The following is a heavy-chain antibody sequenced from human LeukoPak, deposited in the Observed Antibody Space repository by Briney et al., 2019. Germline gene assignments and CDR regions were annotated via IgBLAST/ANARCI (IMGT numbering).Heavy chain of an antibody. CDR2: INWNGGST. D-gene: IGHD1-26*01. Sequence: PGGSLRLSCAASGFTFDDYGMSWVRQAPGKGLEWVSGINWNGGSTGYADSVKSRFTISRDNAKNSLYLQMNSLRAEGTALYYCASRVGATSPLDYWGQGTLVTVSS. V-gene: IGHV3-20*04. CDR1: GFTFDDYG. J-gene: IGHJ4*02. CDR3: ASRVGATSPLDY.